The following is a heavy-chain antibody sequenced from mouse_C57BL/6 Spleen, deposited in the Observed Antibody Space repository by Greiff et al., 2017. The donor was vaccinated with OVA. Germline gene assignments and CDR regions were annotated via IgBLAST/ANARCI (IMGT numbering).Heavy chain of an antibody. CDR3: TRGKLGRDWYFDV. J-gene: IGHJ1*03. D-gene: IGHD4-1*01. CDR1: GYTFTDYE. CDR2: IDPETGGT. Sequence: QVQLQQSGAELVRPGASVTLSCKASGYTFTDYEMHWVKQTPVHGLEWIGAIDPETGGTAYNQKFKGKAILTADESSSTAYMELRSLTSEDSAVYYCTRGKLGRDWYFDVWGTGTTVTVSS. V-gene: IGHV1-15*01.